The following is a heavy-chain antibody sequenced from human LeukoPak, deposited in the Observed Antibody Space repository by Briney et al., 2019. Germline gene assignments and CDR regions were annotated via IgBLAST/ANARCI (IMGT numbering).Heavy chain of an antibody. Sequence: GGSLRLSCAASGFTFSSYAMSWVRQAPGKGLEWVSAISGSGGSTYYADSVKGRFTISRDNSKNTLYLQMNSLRAEDTAVYYCARGFSGYYDSSGYLTFDYWGQGTLVTVSS. J-gene: IGHJ4*02. D-gene: IGHD3-22*01. CDR2: ISGSGGST. CDR1: GFTFSSYA. V-gene: IGHV3-23*01. CDR3: ARGFSGYYDSSGYLTFDY.